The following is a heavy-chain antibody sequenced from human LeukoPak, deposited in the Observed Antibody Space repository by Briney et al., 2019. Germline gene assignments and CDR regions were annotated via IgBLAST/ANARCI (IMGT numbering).Heavy chain of an antibody. CDR1: GYTFTSYD. V-gene: IGHV1-8*03. Sequence: ASVKVSCKASGYTFTSYDINWARQATGQGLEWMGWMNPNSGNTGYAQKFQGRVTITRNTSISTAYMELSSLRSEDTAVYYCARGGRPNYYGSGSYQNWGQGTLVTVSS. J-gene: IGHJ4*02. D-gene: IGHD3-10*01. CDR3: ARGGRPNYYGSGSYQN. CDR2: MNPNSGNT.